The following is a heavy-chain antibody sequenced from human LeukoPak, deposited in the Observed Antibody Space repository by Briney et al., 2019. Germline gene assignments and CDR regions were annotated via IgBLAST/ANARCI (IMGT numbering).Heavy chain of an antibody. Sequence: SETLSLTCAVYGGSFSGYYWSWIRQPPGKGLEWIGEINHSGSTNYNPSLKSRVTISVDTSKNQFSLKLSSVTAADTAVYYCARARRRYCSSTSCSMPPRGPEYFQHWGQGTLVTVSS. CDR2: INHSGST. V-gene: IGHV4-34*01. CDR3: ARARRRYCSSTSCSMPPRGPEYFQH. D-gene: IGHD2-2*01. CDR1: GGSFSGYY. J-gene: IGHJ1*01.